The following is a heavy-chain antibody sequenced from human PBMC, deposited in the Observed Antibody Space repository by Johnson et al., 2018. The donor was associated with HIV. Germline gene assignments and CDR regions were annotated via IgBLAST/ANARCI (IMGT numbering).Heavy chain of an antibody. J-gene: IGHJ3*02. V-gene: IGHV3-15*07. CDR2: IKIKTDGGTT. Sequence: VQLLESGGGLVQPGGSLRLSCAASGFTFSNAWMNWFRQAPGMGLEWVGRIKIKTDGGTTDYAAPVQGRFTISIDDSKNTRYLQMNRLRAEDTALYYCARETAVDAFDIWGQGTMVTVSS. CDR3: ARETAVDAFDI. CDR1: GFTFSNAW. D-gene: IGHD6-19*01.